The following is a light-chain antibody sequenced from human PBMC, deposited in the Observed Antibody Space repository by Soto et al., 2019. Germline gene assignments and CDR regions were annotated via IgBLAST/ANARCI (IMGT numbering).Light chain of an antibody. CDR3: QQYSNWPPRT. J-gene: IGKJ1*01. CDR2: GAL. Sequence: SQATLSVVPGESADLSCRASQSVGSHLAWYQQRPGQAPRLLIYGALYRATGIPARFSGSGSGTDFTLTISCLQSDDFAVHYCQQYSNWPPRTFGQGTKVDIK. V-gene: IGKV3-15*01. CDR1: QSVGSH.